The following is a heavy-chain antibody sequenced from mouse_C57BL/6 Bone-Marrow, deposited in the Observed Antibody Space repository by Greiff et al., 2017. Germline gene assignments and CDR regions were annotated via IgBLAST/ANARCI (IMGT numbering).Heavy chain of an antibody. Sequence: VKLQESGPGLVAPSQSLSITCTVSGFSFTSYGVDWVRQSPGKGLEWLGVIWGVGSTNYNSALKSRLSISKDNSKSQVFLKMNSLQTDDTAMYYCASENSNYYAMDYWGQGTSVTVSS. J-gene: IGHJ4*01. CDR3: ASENSNYYAMDY. V-gene: IGHV2-6*01. D-gene: IGHD2-5*01. CDR2: IWGVGST. CDR1: GFSFTSYG.